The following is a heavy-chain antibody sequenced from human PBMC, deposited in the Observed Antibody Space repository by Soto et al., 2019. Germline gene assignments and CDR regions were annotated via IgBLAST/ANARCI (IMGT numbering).Heavy chain of an antibody. Sequence: EVQLVESGGGLVKPGGSLRLSCAASGFSFRTTWMAWVRQAPGKGLEWVGRIKSKSAGETTDYADPVKGRFTISRDDSKDTLHPHMDSLETGDTAVYYCSTGSPFSGSVFDYWGQGTLVTVSS. V-gene: IGHV3-15*05. J-gene: IGHJ4*02. CDR1: GFSFRTTW. D-gene: IGHD1-26*01. CDR2: IKSKSAGETT. CDR3: STGSPFSGSVFDY.